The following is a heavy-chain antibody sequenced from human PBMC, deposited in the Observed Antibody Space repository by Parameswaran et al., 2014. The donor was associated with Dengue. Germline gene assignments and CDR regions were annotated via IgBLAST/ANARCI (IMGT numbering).Heavy chain of an antibody. D-gene: IGHD6-19*01. V-gene: IGHV3-49*04. Sequence: QAGGSLRLSCTASGFTFGDYAMSWVRQAPGKGLEWVGFIRSKAYGGTTEYAASVKGRFTISRDDSKSIAYLQMNSLKTEDTAVYYCTKCYSSGWYGMDVWGQGTTVTVSS. CDR2: IRSKAYGGTT. CDR1: GFTFGDYA. J-gene: IGHJ6*02. CDR3: TKCYSSGWYGMDV.